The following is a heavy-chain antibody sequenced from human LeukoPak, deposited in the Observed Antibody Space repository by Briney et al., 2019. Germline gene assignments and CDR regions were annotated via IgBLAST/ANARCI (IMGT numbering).Heavy chain of an antibody. CDR1: GYTFTSYG. Sequence: ASVKVSCKASGYTFTSYGISWVRQAPGQGLEWMGWISAYNGNTNYAQKLQGRVTMTTDTSTSTAYTELRSLRSDDTDVYYCARDRGVYSGSKFDYWGQGTLVTVSS. V-gene: IGHV1-18*01. J-gene: IGHJ4*02. CDR2: ISAYNGNT. CDR3: ARDRGVYSGSKFDY. D-gene: IGHD5-12*01.